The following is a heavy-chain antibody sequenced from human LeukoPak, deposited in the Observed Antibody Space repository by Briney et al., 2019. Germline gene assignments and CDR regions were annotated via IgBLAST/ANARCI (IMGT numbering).Heavy chain of an antibody. CDR1: GFTVSSNY. D-gene: IGHD5-18*01. CDR2: IYSGGST. J-gene: IGHJ4*02. V-gene: IGHV3-66*01. Sequence: GGSLRLSCAASGFTVSSNYMSWVRRAPGKGLEWVSVIYSGGSTYYADSVKGRFTISRDNSKNTLYLQMNSLRAEDTAVYYRATTRAYSYLYFDYWGQGTLVTVSS. CDR3: ATTRAYSYLYFDY.